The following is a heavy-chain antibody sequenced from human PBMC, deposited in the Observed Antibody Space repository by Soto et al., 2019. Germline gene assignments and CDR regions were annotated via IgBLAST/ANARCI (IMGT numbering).Heavy chain of an antibody. V-gene: IGHV3-30-3*01. J-gene: IGHJ4*02. D-gene: IGHD1-26*01. CDR3: NSGSYYSSI. Sequence: GGSLSHSCAASGFTISTYHLNSVRQAPGKGLEWVAVISYDGSNKYYADSVKGRFTISRDNSKNTLYLQMNSLKTEDTAVYYCNSGSYYSSIWGQGTLVTVSS. CDR1: GFTISTYH. CDR2: ISYDGSNK.